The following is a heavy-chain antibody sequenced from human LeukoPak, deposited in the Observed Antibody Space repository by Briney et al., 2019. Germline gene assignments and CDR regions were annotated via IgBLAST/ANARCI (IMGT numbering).Heavy chain of an antibody. V-gene: IGHV4-39*01. CDR3: ARRDIVVVPAAMGGGYFDY. CDR2: IYYSGST. J-gene: IGHJ4*02. CDR1: GGSISSSSYY. Sequence: PPETLSLTCTVSGGSISSSSYYWGWIRQPPGKGLGWIGRIYYSGSTYYSPSLKSRVTISVDTSKNQFSLKLSSVTAADTAVYYCARRDIVVVPAAMGGGYFDYWGQGTLVTVSS. D-gene: IGHD2-2*01.